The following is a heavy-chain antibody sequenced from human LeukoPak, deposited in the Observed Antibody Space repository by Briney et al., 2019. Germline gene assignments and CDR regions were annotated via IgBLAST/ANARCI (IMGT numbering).Heavy chain of an antibody. D-gene: IGHD2-15*01. J-gene: IGHJ4*02. CDR2: IYSGGST. V-gene: IGHV3-53*01. Sequence: GGSLRLSYPAAGFTVSSNYMSWVRQAPGKGLEWVSGIYSGGSTYYADSVKGRFTISRDNSKNTLYLQMNSLRAEDTAVYYCARESRSGFDYWGQGTLVTVSS. CDR3: ARESRSGFDY. CDR1: GFTVSSNY.